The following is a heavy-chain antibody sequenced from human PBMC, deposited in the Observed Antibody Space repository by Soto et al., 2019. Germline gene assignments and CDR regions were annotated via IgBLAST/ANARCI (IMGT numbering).Heavy chain of an antibody. J-gene: IGHJ4*02. CDR1: GGSINREG. V-gene: IGHV4-4*07. Sequence: PSETLSLTCCVTGGSINREGWSWIRKPAGKGLEWIGRVYSSGTPDYNPSLNSRATMSVETSKNQFSLKLSSVTAADTAVYYCARDIGSFAYGEGYWGQGIQVTVSS. CDR3: ARDIGSFAYGEGY. CDR2: VYSSGTP. D-gene: IGHD3-10*01.